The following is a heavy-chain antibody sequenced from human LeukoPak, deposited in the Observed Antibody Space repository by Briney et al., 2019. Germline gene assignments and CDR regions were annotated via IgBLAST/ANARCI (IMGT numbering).Heavy chain of an antibody. D-gene: IGHD6-13*01. CDR3: ARERAAAGTSFPYYYMDV. CDR1: GYTFTDYY. CDR2: INPNSGGT. J-gene: IGHJ6*03. Sequence: ASVKVSCKASGYTFTDYYMHWVRQAPGQGLEWMGWINPNSGGTNYAQKFQGRVTMTRDTSISTAYMELSRLRSDDTAVYYCARERAAAGTSFPYYYMDVWGKGTTVTISS. V-gene: IGHV1-2*02.